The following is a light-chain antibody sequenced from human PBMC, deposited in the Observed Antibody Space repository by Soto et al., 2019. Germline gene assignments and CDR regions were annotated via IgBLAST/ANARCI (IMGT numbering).Light chain of an antibody. V-gene: IGKV1-5*01. CDR2: ADS. CDR3: QHYASDPWT. J-gene: IGKJ1*01. Sequence: DIQMTQSPSTLSASVGARVTITGRARQIINSWLAWYQQKPGKAPKLLIYADSSLESGVSSRFSGSRSGTEFTLTISSLQPDDFATYYCQHYASDPWTFGQGTKVEV. CDR1: QIINSW.